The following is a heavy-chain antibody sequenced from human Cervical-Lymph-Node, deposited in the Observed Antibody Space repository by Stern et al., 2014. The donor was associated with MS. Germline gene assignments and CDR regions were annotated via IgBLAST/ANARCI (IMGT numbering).Heavy chain of an antibody. D-gene: IGHD1-26*01. Sequence: QLQLQESGPGLVKPSQTLSLTCTVSGGSISNDNFFWIWIRQPAGKGLEWIGRVYLSGSTNSNPSLKSRVTISMDTSMNQFSLQLNSVTAADTAVYYCALGAEWFDPWGQGTLVTVSS. J-gene: IGHJ5*02. CDR2: VYLSGST. CDR1: GGSISNDNFF. CDR3: ALGAEWFDP. V-gene: IGHV4-61*02.